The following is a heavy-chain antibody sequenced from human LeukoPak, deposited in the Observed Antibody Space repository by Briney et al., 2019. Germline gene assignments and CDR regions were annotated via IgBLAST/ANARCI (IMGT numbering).Heavy chain of an antibody. CDR2: ISAYNGIT. CDR1: GYTFTGYY. Sequence: ASVKVSCKASGYTFTGYYMHWVRQAPGQGLEWMGWISAYNGITNYAQKLQGRVTITRDTSASTAYMELSSLRSEDTAVYYCARADKYQLPSYFDYWGQGTLVTVSS. D-gene: IGHD2-2*01. V-gene: IGHV1-18*04. J-gene: IGHJ4*02. CDR3: ARADKYQLPSYFDY.